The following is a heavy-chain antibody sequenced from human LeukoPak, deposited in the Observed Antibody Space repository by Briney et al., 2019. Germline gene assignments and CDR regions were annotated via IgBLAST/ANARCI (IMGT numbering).Heavy chain of an antibody. CDR2: IDSDGTRT. V-gene: IGHV3-74*01. Sequence: PGGSLRLSCAASGFXFSTYWIHWVRQAPGKGLVWVSRIDSDGTRTTYADSVKGRFTISRDNAKNTLYLQMNSLRAEDTAVYYCARVDGDSSGYYLLYWGQGTLVTVSS. D-gene: IGHD3-22*01. CDR1: GFXFSTYW. J-gene: IGHJ4*02. CDR3: ARVDGDSSGYYLLY.